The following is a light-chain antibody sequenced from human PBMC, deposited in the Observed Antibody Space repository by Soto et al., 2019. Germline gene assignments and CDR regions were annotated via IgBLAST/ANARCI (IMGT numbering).Light chain of an antibody. CDR1: SSDVGGYNY. J-gene: IGLJ1*01. Sequence: QSVLTQPPSANGSPGQSVTISCTGTSSDVGGYNYVYWYQQHPGKAPKLMIYEVTKRPSGVPDRFSGSKSGNTASLTVSGLQAEDEADYYCSSYADSNSYVFGTGTKVTVL. CDR3: SSYADSNSYV. V-gene: IGLV2-8*01. CDR2: EVT.